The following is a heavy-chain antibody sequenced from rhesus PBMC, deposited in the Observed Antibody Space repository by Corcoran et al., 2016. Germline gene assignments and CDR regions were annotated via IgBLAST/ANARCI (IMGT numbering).Heavy chain of an antibody. CDR1: GSRFTSYY. V-gene: IGHV1-180*01. CDR3: TREGTLRGNRFDV. CDR2: ITPYSGKS. D-gene: IGHD2-33*01. Sequence: QVHLVQSGAEIKQPGASVKLACKASGSRFTSYYLHWVRQAPVPGLEWRGLITPYSGKSDHAQNVQGRVTITTDTSTTTAYIELSSLRSEDTAVYYCTREGTLRGNRFDVWGPGVLVTVSS. J-gene: IGHJ5-1*01.